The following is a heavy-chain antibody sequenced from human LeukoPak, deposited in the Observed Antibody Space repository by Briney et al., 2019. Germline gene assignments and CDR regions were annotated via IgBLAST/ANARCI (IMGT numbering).Heavy chain of an antibody. V-gene: IGHV6-1*01. D-gene: IGHD2-15*01. CDR1: GDSVSSNSAA. CDR2: TYYRSKWYN. CDR3: ARDEGYCSGGSCYSWFDP. J-gene: IGHJ5*02. Sequence: SQTLSLTCAISGDSVSSNSAAWNWIRQSPSRGLEWLGRTYYRSKWYNDYAVSVKSRITINPDTSKNQFSLQLNSVTPEDTAVYYCARDEGYCSGGSCYSWFDPWGQGTLVTVSS.